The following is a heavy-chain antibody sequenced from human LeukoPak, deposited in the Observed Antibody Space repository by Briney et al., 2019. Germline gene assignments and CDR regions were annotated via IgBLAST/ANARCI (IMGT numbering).Heavy chain of an antibody. V-gene: IGHV1-8*01. CDR3: ARSRRSSTSCYARCGWFDP. Sequence: ASVKVSCKASGYTFTSYDINWVRQATGQGLEWMGWMNPNSGNTGYAQKFQGRVTMTRNTSISTAYMELSRLRSDDTAVYYCARSRRSSTSCYARCGWFDPWGQGTLVTVSS. D-gene: IGHD2-2*01. CDR2: MNPNSGNT. J-gene: IGHJ5*02. CDR1: GYTFTSYD.